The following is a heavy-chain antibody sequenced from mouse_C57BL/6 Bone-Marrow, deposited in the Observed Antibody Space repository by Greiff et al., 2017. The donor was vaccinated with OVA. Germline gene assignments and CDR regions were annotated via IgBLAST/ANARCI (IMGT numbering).Heavy chain of an antibody. V-gene: IGHV6-3*01. CDR3: TVLFTTVVAHWYFDV. CDR1: GFTFSNYW. Sequence: EVKLVESGGGLVQPGGSMKLSCVASGFTFSNYWMNWVRQSPEKGLEWVAQIRLKSDNYATHYAESVKGRFTISRDDSKSSVYLQMNNLRAEDTGIYYCTVLFTTVVAHWYFDVWGTGTTVTVSS. CDR2: IRLKSDNYAT. J-gene: IGHJ1*03. D-gene: IGHD1-1*01.